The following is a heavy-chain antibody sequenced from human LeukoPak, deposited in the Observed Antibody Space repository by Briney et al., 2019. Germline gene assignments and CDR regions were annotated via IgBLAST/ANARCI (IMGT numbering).Heavy chain of an antibody. V-gene: IGHV3-21*01. CDR3: AIELATVTTMPFDY. J-gene: IGHJ4*02. D-gene: IGHD4-17*01. Sequence: IYYADSVKGRFTISRDNAKNSLYLQMNSLRAEDTAVYYCAIELATVTTMPFDYWGQGTLVTVSS. CDR2: I.